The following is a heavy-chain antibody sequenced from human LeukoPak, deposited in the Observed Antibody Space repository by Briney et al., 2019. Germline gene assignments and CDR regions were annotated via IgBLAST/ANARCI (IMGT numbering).Heavy chain of an antibody. CDR1: GGTFSSYA. D-gene: IGHD6-19*01. CDR2: IIPIFGTA. CDR3: ARERAAGQWLVGDFDY. J-gene: IGHJ4*02. Sequence: SVKVSCKASGGTFSSYAISWVRQAPGQGLEWMGGIIPIFGTANYAQKFQGRVTITADESTSTAYMELSSLRSEDTAVYYCARERAAGQWLVGDFDYWGQGTLVTVSS. V-gene: IGHV1-69*13.